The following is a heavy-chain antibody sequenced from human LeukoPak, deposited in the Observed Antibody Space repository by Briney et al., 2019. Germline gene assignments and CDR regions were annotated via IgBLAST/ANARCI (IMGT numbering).Heavy chain of an antibody. V-gene: IGHV4-39*07. Sequence: SETLSLTCTVSGGSISSSSYYWSWIRQPPGKGLEWIGEINHSGSTNYNPSLKSRVTISVDTSKNQFSLKLSSVTAADTAVYYCARGKGLFDYWGQGTLVTVSS. CDR2: INHSGST. CDR3: ARGKGLFDY. D-gene: IGHD3-22*01. CDR1: GGSISSSSYY. J-gene: IGHJ4*02.